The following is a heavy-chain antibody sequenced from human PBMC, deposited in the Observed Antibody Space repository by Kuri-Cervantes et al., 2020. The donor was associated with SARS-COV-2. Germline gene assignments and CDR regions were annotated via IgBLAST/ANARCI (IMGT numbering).Heavy chain of an antibody. V-gene: IGHV3-30*02. Sequence: GGSLRLSCVASEFNFRYYGMYWVRQAPGKGLEWVAVIPYDGRDTYYGDSVKGRFTISRDNSKNTLYLQMNSLRPEDTGVYYCAKPGSVRGIIREDYYGLDVWGQGTTVTVSS. CDR1: EFNFRYYG. J-gene: IGHJ6*02. CDR3: AKPGSVRGIIREDYYGLDV. CDR2: IPYDGRDT. D-gene: IGHD3-10*01.